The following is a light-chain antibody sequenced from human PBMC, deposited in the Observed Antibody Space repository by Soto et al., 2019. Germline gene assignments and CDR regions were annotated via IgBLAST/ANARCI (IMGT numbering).Light chain of an antibody. CDR1: QNINTY. CDR3: HQTSSAPFT. V-gene: IGKV1-39*01. J-gene: IGKJ3*01. Sequence: DVEVTQSTYYLSAALGDRVTIACRASQNINTYLNWYQQKPGKAPKLLIFDAASLQSGVPSRFSGGGSRTDFTLTLTSLQPEDFATCYCHQTSSAPFTFGPRTKVDIK. CDR2: DAA.